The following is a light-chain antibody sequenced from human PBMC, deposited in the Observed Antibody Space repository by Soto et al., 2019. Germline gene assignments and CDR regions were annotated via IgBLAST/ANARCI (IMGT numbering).Light chain of an antibody. CDR1: QNVLYSSNNKNY. J-gene: IGKJ5*01. Sequence: DIVMTQSPDSLAVSLGERATINCKSSQNVLYSSNNKNYLAWYQQKPGQPPKLLIYWASTRESGVPDRVSGSGSGTDFTLTISSLQAEDVAVSYCQQYYSTPITFGQGTRLEIK. CDR2: WAS. V-gene: IGKV4-1*01. CDR3: QQYYSTPIT.